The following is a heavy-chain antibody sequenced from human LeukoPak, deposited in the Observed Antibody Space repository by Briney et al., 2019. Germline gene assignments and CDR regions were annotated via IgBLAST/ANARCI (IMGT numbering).Heavy chain of an antibody. Sequence: ASVKVSCKASGYTFTSYGISWVRQAPGQELEWMGWISAYNGNTNYAQKLQGRVTMTTDTSTSTAYMELKSLRSDDTAVYYCARDRLSIAAAWSDYWGQGTLVTVSS. CDR2: ISAYNGNT. V-gene: IGHV1-18*01. D-gene: IGHD6-13*01. CDR3: ARDRLSIAAAWSDY. J-gene: IGHJ4*02. CDR1: GYTFTSYG.